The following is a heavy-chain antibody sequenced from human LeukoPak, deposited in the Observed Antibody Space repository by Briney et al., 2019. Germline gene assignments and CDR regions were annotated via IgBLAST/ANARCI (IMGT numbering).Heavy chain of an antibody. J-gene: IGHJ4*02. CDR1: GFTFSSSA. D-gene: IGHD3-22*01. V-gene: IGHV3-23*01. Sequence: PXGSLXXXCAASGFTFSSSAMSWVRQAPGKGLEWVSSISGSGSGGSTYYADPVKGRFTISRDRSKKTVYLQMGGLSAEDTAVXXXAXXYXXDSSGFXYWGQGTLVTVSS. CDR2: ISGSGSGGST. CDR3: AXXYXXDSSGFXY.